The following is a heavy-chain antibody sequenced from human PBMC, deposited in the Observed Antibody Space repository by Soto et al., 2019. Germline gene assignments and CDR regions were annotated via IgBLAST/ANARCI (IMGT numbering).Heavy chain of an antibody. J-gene: IGHJ6*02. CDR3: ARGLRRQWLVREVSDYYYYGMDV. D-gene: IGHD6-19*01. CDR1: GYTFTSYY. CDR2: INPSGGST. Sequence: GASVKVSCKASGYTFTSYYMHWVRQAPGRGLEWMGIINPSGGSTSYAQKFQGRVTMTRDTSTSTVYMELSSLRSEDTAVYYCARGLRRQWLVREVSDYYYYGMDVWGQGTTVTV. V-gene: IGHV1-46*01.